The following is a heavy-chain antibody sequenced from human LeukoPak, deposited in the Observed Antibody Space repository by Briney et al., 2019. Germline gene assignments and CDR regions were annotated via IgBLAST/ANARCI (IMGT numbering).Heavy chain of an antibody. CDR3: ARVFFNVVVGANDAFDI. CDR1: GGSFSGYY. D-gene: IGHD1-26*01. V-gene: IGHV4-34*01. Sequence: SETLSLTCAVYGGSFSGYYWSWIRQPPGKGLECIGEINHSGSTNYNPSLKSRVTISVDTSKNQFSLKLSSVTAADTAVYYCARVFFNVVVGANDAFDIWGQGTMVTVSS. CDR2: INHSGST. J-gene: IGHJ3*02.